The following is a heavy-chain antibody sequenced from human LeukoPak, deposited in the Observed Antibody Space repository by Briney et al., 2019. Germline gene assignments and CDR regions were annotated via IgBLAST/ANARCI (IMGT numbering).Heavy chain of an antibody. CDR3: ARVSSGYDYILDY. CDR1: GGSFSGYY. CDR2: INHSGST. V-gene: IGHV4-34*01. D-gene: IGHD5-12*01. Sequence: PSETLSLTCAVYGGSFSGYYWSWIRQPPGKGLEWIGEINHSGSTNYNPSLKSRVTISVDTSKNQFSLKLSSVTAADTAAYYCARVSSGYDYILDYWGQGTLVTVSS. J-gene: IGHJ4*02.